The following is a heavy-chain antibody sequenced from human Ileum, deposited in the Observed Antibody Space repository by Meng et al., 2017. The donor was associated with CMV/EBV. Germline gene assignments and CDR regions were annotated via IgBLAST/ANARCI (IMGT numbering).Heavy chain of an antibody. CDR1: GDSITNTNFY. J-gene: IGHJ4*02. CDR2: IYYSRVT. Sequence: SLTYPVAGDSITNTNFYWGWIRQPPGKGLEWIGSIYYSRVTYYNPSLKSRVTISVDRSKNQVSLKLSPVTAADTAVYFCARQGPYFDYWGRGTLVTVSS. V-gene: IGHV4-39*01. CDR3: ARQGPYFDY.